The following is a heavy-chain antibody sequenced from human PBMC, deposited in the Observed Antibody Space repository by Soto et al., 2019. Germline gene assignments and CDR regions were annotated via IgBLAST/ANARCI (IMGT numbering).Heavy chain of an antibody. CDR3: ARDLGGGYEPGAY. D-gene: IGHD5-12*01. CDR2: IISMFGTP. CDR1: GATFSISV. J-gene: IGHJ4*02. V-gene: IGHV1-69*12. Sequence: QVQLVQSGAELKKPGSSVKVSCRASGATFSISVFNWVRQAPGQGLEWMGGIISMFGTPNYSQKFQGRVTISAAESTSTGYMELNNLRSDDTAIYYWARDLGGGYEPGAYWGQGTQVTVSS.